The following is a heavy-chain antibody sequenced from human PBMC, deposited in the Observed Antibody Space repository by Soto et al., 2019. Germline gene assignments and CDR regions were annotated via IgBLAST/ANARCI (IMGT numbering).Heavy chain of an antibody. CDR1: GFTFSSYG. J-gene: IGHJ3*02. Sequence: GGSLRLSCAASGFTFSSYGMHWVRQAPGKGLEWVAVIWYDGSNKYYADSVKGRFTISRDNSKNTLYLQMNSLRAEDTAVYYCAREAGITMVRGVILSAFDIWGQGTMVTVSS. CDR2: IWYDGSNK. D-gene: IGHD3-10*01. V-gene: IGHV3-33*01. CDR3: AREAGITMVRGVILSAFDI.